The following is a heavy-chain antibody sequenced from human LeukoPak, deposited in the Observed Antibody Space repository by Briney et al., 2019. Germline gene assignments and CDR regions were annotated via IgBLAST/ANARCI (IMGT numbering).Heavy chain of an antibody. V-gene: IGHV3-23*01. J-gene: IGHJ3*02. Sequence: GGSLRLSCAASGFTFSSYAMSWVRQAPGKGLEWVSAFSGSGGSTYYADSVKGRFTISRDNSKNTLYLQMNSLRAEDTAVYYCAKEQLGYCSGGSCSDAFDIWGQGTMVTVSS. CDR1: GFTFSSYA. CDR3: AKEQLGYCSGGSCSDAFDI. D-gene: IGHD2-15*01. CDR2: FSGSGGST.